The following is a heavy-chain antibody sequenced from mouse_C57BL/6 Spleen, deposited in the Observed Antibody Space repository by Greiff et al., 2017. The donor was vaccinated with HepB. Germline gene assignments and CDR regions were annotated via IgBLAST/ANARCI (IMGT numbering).Heavy chain of an antibody. CDR2: INPNYGTT. Sequence: EVQLQQSGPELVKPGASVKISCKASVYSFTDYNMNWVKQSNGKSLEWIGVINPNYGTTSYNQKFKGNATLTVDQSSSTAYMQLNSLTSEDSAVYYCASYYGSSKYYFDYWGQGTTLTVSS. CDR1: VYSFTDYN. D-gene: IGHD1-1*01. CDR3: ASYYGSSKYYFDY. J-gene: IGHJ2*01. V-gene: IGHV1-39*01.